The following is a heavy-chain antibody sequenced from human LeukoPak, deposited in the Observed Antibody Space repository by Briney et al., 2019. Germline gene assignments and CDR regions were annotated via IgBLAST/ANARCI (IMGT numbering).Heavy chain of an antibody. D-gene: IGHD4-11*01. CDR2: IIPVFGIA. V-gene: IGHV1-69*04. CDR3: AREADYPNWFDP. CDR1: GVTFSSYA. J-gene: IGHJ5*02. Sequence: ASVKVSCKASGVTFSSYAISWVRQAPGQGLEWMGRIIPVFGIANYAQKFQGRVTITANKSTSTAYMELSSLRSEDTAVYYCAREADYPNWFDPWGQGTLVTISS.